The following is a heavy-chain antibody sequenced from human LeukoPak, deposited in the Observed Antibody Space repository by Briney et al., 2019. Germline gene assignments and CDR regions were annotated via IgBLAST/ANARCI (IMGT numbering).Heavy chain of an antibody. D-gene: IGHD2-15*01. CDR2: IYYSGST. V-gene: IGHV4-39*07. CDR1: GFTFRTYW. CDR3: AREFGGRYAFDI. Sequence: GSLRLSCAASGFTFRTYWMSWVRQAPGKGLEWIGSIYYSGSTYYNPSLKSRVTISVDTSKNQFSLKLSSVTAADTAVYYCAREFGGRYAFDIWGQGTMVTVSS. J-gene: IGHJ3*02.